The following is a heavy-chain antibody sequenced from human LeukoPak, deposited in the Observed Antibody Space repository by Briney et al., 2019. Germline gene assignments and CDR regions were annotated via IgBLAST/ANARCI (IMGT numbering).Heavy chain of an antibody. J-gene: IGHJ4*02. Sequence: SETLSLTCTISDDSISSNRYFWAWIRQPPGKGLEWIASINYSGRTYYNPSLMSRLTISVDTTKRQFSLKMTSVTAADAALYYCARDIDDVGALLDFWGQGTLVAVSS. CDR1: DDSISSNRYF. CDR3: ARDIDDVGALLDF. CDR2: INYSGRT. V-gene: IGHV4-39*07. D-gene: IGHD1-26*01.